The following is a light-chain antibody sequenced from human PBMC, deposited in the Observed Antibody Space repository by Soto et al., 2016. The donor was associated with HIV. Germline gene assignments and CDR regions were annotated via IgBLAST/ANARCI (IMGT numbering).Light chain of an antibody. V-gene: IGKV1-5*03. CDR2: KAP. CDR1: QSISSW. CDR3: QQYNSYPPWT. J-gene: IGKJ1*01. Sequence: DIQMTQSPSTLSASVGDRVTITCRASQSISSWLAWYQQKPGKAPKLLIYKAPSLESGVPSRFSGSGSGTEFTLTISSLQPDDFATYYCQQYNSYPPWTFGQGTKVEIK.